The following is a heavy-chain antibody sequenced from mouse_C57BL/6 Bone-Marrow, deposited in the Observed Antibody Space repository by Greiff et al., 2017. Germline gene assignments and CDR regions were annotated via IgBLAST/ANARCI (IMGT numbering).Heavy chain of an antibody. CDR1: GYTFTDYY. D-gene: IGHD2-4*01. Sequence: EVQLQESGPELVKPGASVKLSCKASGYTFTDYYMNWVKQSHGKSLEGIGDINPNNGGTSYNQKFKGKATLTVDKSSSTAYMELRSLTSEDSAVYYCARDDDYGGPFAYWCQGTLVTVSA. V-gene: IGHV1-26*01. CDR3: ARDDDYGGPFAY. J-gene: IGHJ3*01. CDR2: INPNNGGT.